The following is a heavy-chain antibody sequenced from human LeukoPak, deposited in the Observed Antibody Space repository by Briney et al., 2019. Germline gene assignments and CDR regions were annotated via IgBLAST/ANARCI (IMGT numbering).Heavy chain of an antibody. CDR1: GYTFTGYY. CDR2: INPNSGGT. V-gene: IGHV1-2*02. Sequence: ASVKVSCKASGYTFTGYYMHWVRQAPGQGLEWMGWINPNSGGTNYAQKFQGRVTMTRDTSISTAYMELSRLRSDDTAVYYCAVYPPDTGMADYFDYWGQGTLVTVSS. D-gene: IGHD5-18*01. J-gene: IGHJ4*02. CDR3: AVYPPDTGMADYFDY.